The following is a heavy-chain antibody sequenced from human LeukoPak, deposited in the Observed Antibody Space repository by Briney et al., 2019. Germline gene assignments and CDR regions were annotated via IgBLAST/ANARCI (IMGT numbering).Heavy chain of an antibody. CDR2: VMAIFGGV. CDR1: RGTFDSYG. CDR3: ARGELGDRSGFSFFDY. Sequence: SVKVSCKAPRGTFDSYGISWVRQAPGQGLEWMGGVMAIFGGVKYGQKFQGRATITTDASTSTAYMELSSLTSEDTGVYYCARGELGDRSGFSFFDYWGQGTLVTVSS. J-gene: IGHJ4*02. D-gene: IGHD3-22*01. V-gene: IGHV1-69*05.